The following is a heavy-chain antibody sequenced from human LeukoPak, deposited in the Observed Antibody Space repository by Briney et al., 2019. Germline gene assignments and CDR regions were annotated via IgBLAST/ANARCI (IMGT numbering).Heavy chain of an antibody. D-gene: IGHD4/OR15-4a*01. J-gene: IGHJ6*02. CDR2: MSGIGGFV. Sequence: PGGSLRLSCAASGFTFSAYTMNWVGQAPGKGLEWVSSMSGIGGFVHYADSVKGRFTISRDNAKSSLYLQMNSLRAEDTAVYFCARDDYSDSPTYYNGMDVWGQGTAVTVSS. CDR1: GFTFSAYT. CDR3: ARDDYSDSPTYYNGMDV. V-gene: IGHV3-21*01.